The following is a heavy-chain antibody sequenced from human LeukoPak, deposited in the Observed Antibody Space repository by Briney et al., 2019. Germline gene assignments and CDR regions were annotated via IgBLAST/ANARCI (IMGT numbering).Heavy chain of an antibody. J-gene: IGHJ6*03. Sequence: GGSLRLSCAASGFTFSTFPMSWVRQAPGKGLEWVSSISVSGSTTYYADSVKGRFTISRDNSKNTLYLQMNSLRAEDTAVYYCAKSAGNYYYYYMDVWGKGTTVTISS. V-gene: IGHV3-23*01. CDR1: GFTFSTFP. CDR3: AKSAGNYYYYYMDV. D-gene: IGHD3-10*01. CDR2: ISVSGSTT.